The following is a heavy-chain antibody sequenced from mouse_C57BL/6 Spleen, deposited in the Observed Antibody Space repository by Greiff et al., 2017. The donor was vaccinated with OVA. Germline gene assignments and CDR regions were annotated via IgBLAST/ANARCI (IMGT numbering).Heavy chain of an antibody. CDR3: ARSDSNYFDY. CDR2: IDPTRGGT. Sequence: QVHVKQSGAELVKPGASVKLSCKASGYTFTSYWMHWVKQRPGRGLEWIGRIDPTRGGTKYNEKFKSKATLTVDKPSSTAYMQLSSMTAEDSAVYYCARSDSNYFDYWGQGTTLTVSS. CDR1: GYTFTSYW. V-gene: IGHV1-72*01. D-gene: IGHD2-5*01. J-gene: IGHJ2*01.